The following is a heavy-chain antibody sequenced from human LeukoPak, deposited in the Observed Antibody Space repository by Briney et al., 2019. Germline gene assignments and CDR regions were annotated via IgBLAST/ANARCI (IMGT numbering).Heavy chain of an antibody. J-gene: IGHJ4*02. D-gene: IGHD3-22*01. CDR3: ARGLFHYDSSGHYYFPYYFDY. Sequence: SETLFLTCTVSSGSISSGNYYWGWIRQPPGKGLEWIGSVYYSGSTYYNPSLESRVTISVDTSKNQFSLKLSSVTAADTAVYYCARGLFHYDSSGHYYFPYYFDYWGQGTLVTVSS. V-gene: IGHV4-39*07. CDR1: SGSISSGNYY. CDR2: VYYSGST.